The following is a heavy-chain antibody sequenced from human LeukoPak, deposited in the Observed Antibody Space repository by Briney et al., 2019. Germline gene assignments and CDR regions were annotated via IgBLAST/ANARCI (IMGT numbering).Heavy chain of an antibody. V-gene: IGHV4-59*01. CDR1: GGSISSYN. D-gene: IGHD6-19*01. CDR2: IYYSGST. Sequence: SETLSLTCTVSGGSISSYNWSWIRQPPGEGLEWIGYIYYSGSTNYNPSLKSRVTISVDTSKNQFSLKLSSVTAADTAVYYCAGDSSGWTGIDYWGQGTLVTVSS. J-gene: IGHJ4*02. CDR3: AGDSSGWTGIDY.